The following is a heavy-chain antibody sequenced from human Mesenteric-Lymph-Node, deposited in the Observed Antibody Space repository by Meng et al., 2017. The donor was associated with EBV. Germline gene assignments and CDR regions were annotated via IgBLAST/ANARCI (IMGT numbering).Heavy chain of an antibody. CDR1: GGTFSSYT. V-gene: IGHV1-69*08. D-gene: IGHD5-24*01. CDR3: ARDEGGWLTAPDY. J-gene: IGHJ4*02. Sequence: QVQVVQSGAEGKKPGSSVKVSCKASGGTFSSYTISWVRQAPGQGLEGMGRIIPILGIANYAQKFQGRVTITADKSTSTAYMELSSLRSGDTAVYYCARDEGGWLTAPDYWGQGTLVTVSS. CDR2: IIPILGIA.